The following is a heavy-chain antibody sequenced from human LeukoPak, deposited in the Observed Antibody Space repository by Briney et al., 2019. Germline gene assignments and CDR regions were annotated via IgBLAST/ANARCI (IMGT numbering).Heavy chain of an antibody. CDR3: ARPPYSGGDAFDI. CDR2: IKQDGSEK. Sequence: PGGSLRLSCAASEFTFSSYWMNWVRQAPGKGLEWVANIKQDGSEKYYVDSVKGRFTISRDNAKNSLYLQMNSLRAEDTAVYYCARPPYSGGDAFDIWGQGTMVTVSS. D-gene: IGHD1-26*01. V-gene: IGHV3-7*01. J-gene: IGHJ3*02. CDR1: EFTFSSYW.